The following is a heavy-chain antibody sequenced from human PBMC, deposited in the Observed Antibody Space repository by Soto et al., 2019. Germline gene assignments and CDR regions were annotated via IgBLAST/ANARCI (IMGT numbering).Heavy chain of an antibody. J-gene: IGHJ4*02. CDR1: GCTFSSYA. V-gene: IGHV1-69*01. CDR3: AIDGCFDY. Sequence: QVQLVQSGAEVKKPGSSVKVSCTASGCTFSSYAISWVRQAPGQGLEWVGGIIPIVGTTNYAQKFQGRFTITADESTSTAYLEMSSLRSEDTAVYYCAIDGCFDYWGQGTLVTVSS. D-gene: IGHD6-19*01. CDR2: IIPIVGTT.